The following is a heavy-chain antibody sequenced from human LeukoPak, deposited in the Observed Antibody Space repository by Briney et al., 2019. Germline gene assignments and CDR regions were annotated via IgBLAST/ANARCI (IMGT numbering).Heavy chain of an antibody. D-gene: IGHD3-16*01. CDR3: ARWGASPNDF. CDR1: GYIFINHG. CDR2: ISAYNGRT. V-gene: IGHV1-18*01. J-gene: IGHJ4*02. Sequence: GASVKVSCKASGYIFINHGIAWVRQAPGQGLQYMGWISAYNGRTDYAQNLQGRDTMTTDTATTTAYMELRSLTPDDTAVYFCARWGASPNDFWGQGTLVTVSS.